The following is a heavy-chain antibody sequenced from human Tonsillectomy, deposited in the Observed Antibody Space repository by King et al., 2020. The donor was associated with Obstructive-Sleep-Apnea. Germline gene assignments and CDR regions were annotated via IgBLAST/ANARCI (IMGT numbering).Heavy chain of an antibody. V-gene: IGHV3-23*04. Sequence: VQLVESGGGLVQPGGPLRLSCAASGFTFRSYAMSWVRQAPGKGLEWVSLISGSGDSTYYADSVKGRFTISRDNSKNTLYLQMNSLRAEDTAVYYCAKAPTVVSAFDYWGQGTLVTVSS. CDR1: GFTFRSYA. J-gene: IGHJ4*02. CDR2: ISGSGDST. CDR3: AKAPTVVSAFDY. D-gene: IGHD5/OR15-5a*01.